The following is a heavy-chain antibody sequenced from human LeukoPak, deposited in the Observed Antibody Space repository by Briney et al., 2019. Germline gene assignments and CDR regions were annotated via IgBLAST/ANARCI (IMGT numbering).Heavy chain of an antibody. J-gene: IGHJ4*02. D-gene: IGHD6-13*01. CDR2: INHSGST. V-gene: IGHV4-34*01. Sequence: PSETLSLTCAVYGGSFSGYYWSWIRQPPGKGLEWIGEINHSGSTNYNPSLKSRVTISVDTSKNQFSLKLSSVTAADTAVYYCVTRSSSWYVNYWGQGTLVTVSS. CDR1: GGSFSGYY. CDR3: VTRSSSWYVNY.